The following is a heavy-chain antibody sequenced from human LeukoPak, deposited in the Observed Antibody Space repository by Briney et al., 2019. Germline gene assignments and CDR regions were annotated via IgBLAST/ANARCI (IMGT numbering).Heavy chain of an antibody. V-gene: IGHV1-8*01. J-gene: IGHJ4*02. CDR1: GDTFMNYD. CDR3: ARGGYYGSGNDLDS. D-gene: IGHD3-10*01. CDR2: MNPKSGTT. Sequence: ASVKVSCKASGDTFMNYDVNWVRQAPGQGLKWMGWMNPKSGTTGYTQKIQGRVTMTWTTSTTTAYMELSSLTSEDTAVYYCARGGYYGSGNDLDSWGQGTLVIVSS.